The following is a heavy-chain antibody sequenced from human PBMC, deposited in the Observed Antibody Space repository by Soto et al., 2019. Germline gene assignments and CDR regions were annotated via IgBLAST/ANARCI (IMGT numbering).Heavy chain of an antibody. Sequence: EVQLVESGGGLVQPGGSLRLSCVGSGFTFSSYWMHWVRQVPGKGPVWVSRINSAGSASSYVDFVKGRFTVSRDNAKNKLYLEMNSLSAEDTAVYYCATGGYSYGLGYWGQGTLVTVSS. D-gene: IGHD5-18*01. V-gene: IGHV3-74*01. CDR2: INSAGSAS. CDR1: GFTFSSYW. CDR3: ATGGYSYGLGY. J-gene: IGHJ4*02.